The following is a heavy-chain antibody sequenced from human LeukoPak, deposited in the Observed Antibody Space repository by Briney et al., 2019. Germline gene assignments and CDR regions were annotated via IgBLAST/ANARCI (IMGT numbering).Heavy chain of an antibody. V-gene: IGHV1-3*01. J-gene: IGHJ4*02. D-gene: IGHD3-22*01. CDR3: ARERTYYDGSGYYSVYGY. CDR2: INAGNGNT. CDR1: GYTFTSYA. Sequence: ASVKVSCKASGYTFTSYAMHWVRQAPGQRLEWMGWINAGNGNTKYSQKFQGRVTITRDTPASTAYMELSSLRSEDTAVYYCARERTYYDGSGYYSVYGYWGQGTLVTVSS.